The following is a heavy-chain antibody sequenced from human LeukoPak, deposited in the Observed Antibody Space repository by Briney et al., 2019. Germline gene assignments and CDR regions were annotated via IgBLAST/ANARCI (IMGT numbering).Heavy chain of an antibody. CDR2: ISDSGGST. Sequence: GGSLRLSRAASGFTFSSYGMSWVRQAPGEGLEWVSAISDSGGSTYYTDSVKGRFTISRDNSKNTLYLQMNSLRAEDTAVYFCARSGYSSTWYLQNFELDYWGQGTLVTVSS. J-gene: IGHJ4*02. CDR3: ARSGYSSTWYLQNFELDY. D-gene: IGHD2-2*01. CDR1: GFTFSSYG. V-gene: IGHV3-23*01.